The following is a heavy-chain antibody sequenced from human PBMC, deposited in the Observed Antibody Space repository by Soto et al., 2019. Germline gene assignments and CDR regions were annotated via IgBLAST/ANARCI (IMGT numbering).Heavy chain of an antibody. V-gene: IGHV3-30-3*01. J-gene: IGHJ6*02. CDR3: ARALANYYGMDV. D-gene: IGHD5-12*01. Sequence: QVQLVESGGGVVQPGRSLRLSCAASGFTFSSYAMHWVRQAPGKGLEWVAVISYDGSNKYYADSVKGRFTISRDNSKNTLYLQMNSLRAEDTAVYYCARALANYYGMDVWGQGTTVTVSS. CDR1: GFTFSSYA. CDR2: ISYDGSNK.